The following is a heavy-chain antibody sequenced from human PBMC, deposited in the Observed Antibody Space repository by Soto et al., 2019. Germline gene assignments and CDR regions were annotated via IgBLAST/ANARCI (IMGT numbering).Heavy chain of an antibody. CDR3: TRMYYYDSSGPVGVAFDI. CDR1: GFTFSTYV. V-gene: IGHV3-30*14. J-gene: IGHJ3*02. D-gene: IGHD3-22*01. CDR2: ISYDGSIK. Sequence: QVQLEESGGGVVQSGRSLRLACAASGFTFSTYVVHCVRQAPGKGLEWVAVISYDGSIKCYADSVKGRFSISRDNSKNMVSLQMSSLRAEDTAVYYCTRMYYYDSSGPVGVAFDIWGQGTMVTVPS.